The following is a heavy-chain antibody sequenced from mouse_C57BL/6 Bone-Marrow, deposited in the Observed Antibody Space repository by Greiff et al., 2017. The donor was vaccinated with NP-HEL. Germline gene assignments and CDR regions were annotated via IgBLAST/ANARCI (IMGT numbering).Heavy chain of an antibody. CDR2: ISSGGSYT. Sequence: EVQLVESGGDLVKPGASLKLSCAASGFTFSSYGMSWVRQTPDQRLEWVATISSGGSYTYYPDSVKGRSTMSRDNAKNTLYLQLSSLKSEDTAMYYCASPYDYDVAWFAYWGQGTLVTVSA. V-gene: IGHV5-6*01. J-gene: IGHJ3*01. D-gene: IGHD2-4*01. CDR3: ASPYDYDVAWFAY. CDR1: GFTFSSYG.